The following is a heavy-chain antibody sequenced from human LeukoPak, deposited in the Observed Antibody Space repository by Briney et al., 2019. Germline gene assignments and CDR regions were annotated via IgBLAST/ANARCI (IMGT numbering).Heavy chain of an antibody. J-gene: IGHJ6*03. D-gene: IGHD6-13*01. V-gene: IGHV5-51*01. CDR3: ARLLAAAGVYYYYMDV. CDR2: IYPGYSDT. Sequence: GESLEISCQGSGSSFISYWIGWVRQLPGKGLEWMGIIYPGYSDTRYSPSVQGQVTISADKSISTAYLQWSSLKASDAAMYYCARLLAAAGVYYYYMDVWGKGTTVTVSS. CDR1: GSSFISYW.